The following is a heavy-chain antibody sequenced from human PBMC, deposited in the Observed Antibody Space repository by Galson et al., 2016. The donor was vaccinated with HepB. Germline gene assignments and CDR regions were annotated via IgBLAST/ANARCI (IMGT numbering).Heavy chain of an antibody. Sequence: LEWVAVISSDANNKYYADSVNGRFTISRDNPKNTLYLQMNSLRAEDTAVYYCASLSPDYDFWSGFYSWGQGTLVTVSS. V-gene: IGHV3-30*04. D-gene: IGHD3-3*01. CDR2: ISSDANNK. J-gene: IGHJ4*02. CDR3: ASLSPDYDFWSGFYS.